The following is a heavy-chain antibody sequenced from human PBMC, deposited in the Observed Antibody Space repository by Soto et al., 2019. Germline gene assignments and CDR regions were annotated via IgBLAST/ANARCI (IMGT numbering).Heavy chain of an antibody. J-gene: IGHJ4*02. CDR2: TFPSGST. Sequence: SETLSLTCTVSGVSISNYYWTWIRQPAGKGLEWIGRTFPSGSTNYNPSLRGRVTMSVDTSKNLFSLKLSSVTAADTALYYCASEGTAMKLHYWGQGTLVTVSS. CDR3: ASEGTAMKLHY. D-gene: IGHD5-18*01. V-gene: IGHV4-4*07. CDR1: GVSISNYY.